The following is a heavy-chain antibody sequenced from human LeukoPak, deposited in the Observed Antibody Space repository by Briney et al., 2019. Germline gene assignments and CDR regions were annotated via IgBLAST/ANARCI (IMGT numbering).Heavy chain of an antibody. Sequence: SETLSLTCAVYGGSFSGYYWSWIRQPPGKGLERIGEINHSGSTNYNPSLKSRVTISVDTSKNQFSLKLSSVTAADTAVYYCARGRGYSYGYLFDYWGQGTLVTVSS. CDR2: INHSGST. D-gene: IGHD5-18*01. CDR3: ARGRGYSYGYLFDY. J-gene: IGHJ4*02. CDR1: GGSFSGYY. V-gene: IGHV4-34*01.